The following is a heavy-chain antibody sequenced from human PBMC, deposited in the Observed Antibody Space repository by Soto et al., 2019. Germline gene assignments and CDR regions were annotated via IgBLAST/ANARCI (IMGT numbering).Heavy chain of an antibody. J-gene: IGHJ4*02. CDR1: GGSISSYY. V-gene: IGHV4-59*01. Sequence: PSETLSLTCTVSGGSISSYYWSWIRQPPGKGLEWIGYIYYSGSTNYNPSLKSRVTISVDTSKNQFSLKLSSVTAADTAVYYCARSGYYDSSGYSSGYFDYWGQGTLVTVSS. CDR3: ARSGYYDSSGYSSGYFDY. CDR2: IYYSGST. D-gene: IGHD3-22*01.